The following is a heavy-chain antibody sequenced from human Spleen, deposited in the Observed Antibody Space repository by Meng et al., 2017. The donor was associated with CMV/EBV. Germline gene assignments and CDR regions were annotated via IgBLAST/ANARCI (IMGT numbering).Heavy chain of an antibody. D-gene: IGHD1-14*01. CDR3: ARDMSDRDAFDI. V-gene: IGHV3-48*03. CDR2: ISSSSHIT. CDR1: GFTFSSYE. J-gene: IGHJ3*02. Sequence: GGSLRLSCAASGFTFSSYEMNWVRQAPGKGLEWVSYISSSSHITYYADSVKGRFTISRDNAKNSLYLQMNSLRAEDTAVYYCARDMSDRDAFDIWGQGTMVTVSS.